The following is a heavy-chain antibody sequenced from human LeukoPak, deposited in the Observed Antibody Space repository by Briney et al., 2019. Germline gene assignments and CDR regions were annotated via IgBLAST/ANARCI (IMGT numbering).Heavy chain of an antibody. Sequence: PSETLSLTCAVYGGSFSGYYWSWIRQPPGKGLEWIGEINHSGSTNYNPSLKSRVTISVGTSKNQFSLKLSSVTAADTAVYYCARWITTEYYFDYWGQGTLVTVSS. CDR1: GGSFSGYY. CDR2: INHSGST. J-gene: IGHJ4*02. CDR3: ARWITTEYYFDY. V-gene: IGHV4-34*01. D-gene: IGHD4-11*01.